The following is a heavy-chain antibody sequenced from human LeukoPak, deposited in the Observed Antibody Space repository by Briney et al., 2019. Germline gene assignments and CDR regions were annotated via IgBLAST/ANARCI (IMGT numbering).Heavy chain of an antibody. V-gene: IGHV3-21*01. D-gene: IGHD4-17*01. CDR2: ISSSSSYI. CDR3: ARDYGDY. CDR1: GFTFSSYT. Sequence: PGGSLRLSCAASGFTFSSYTMNWARQAPGKGLEWVSSISSSSSYIYYADSVKGRFTISRDNAKKSLYLQMNGLRAEDTAVFYCARDYGDYWGRGTLVTVSS. J-gene: IGHJ4*02.